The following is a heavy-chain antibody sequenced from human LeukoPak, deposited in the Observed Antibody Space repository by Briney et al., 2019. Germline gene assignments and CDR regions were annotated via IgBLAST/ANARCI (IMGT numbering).Heavy chain of an antibody. V-gene: IGHV1-69*05. CDR3: ARVRITMVRGVRNYYYMDV. D-gene: IGHD3-10*01. Sequence: ASVKVSCKASGGTFSSYAISWVRQAPGQGLEWMGRIIPIFGTANYAQKFQGRVTITTDESTSTAYMELSSLRSEDTAVYYCARVRITMVRGVRNYYYMDVWGKGTAVTVSS. CDR1: GGTFSSYA. J-gene: IGHJ6*03. CDR2: IIPIFGTA.